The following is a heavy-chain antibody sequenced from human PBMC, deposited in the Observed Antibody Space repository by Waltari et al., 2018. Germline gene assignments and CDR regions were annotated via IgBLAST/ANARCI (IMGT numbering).Heavy chain of an antibody. D-gene: IGHD6-13*01. CDR2: ISYDGSNK. CDR1: GFTFSSYA. J-gene: IGHJ4*02. CDR3: SAPSSWYYYFDY. Sequence: QVQLVESGGGVVQPGRSLGLSCAASGFTFSSYAMPWVRQAPGKGLEWVAVISYDGSNKYYADSVKGRFTISRDNSKNTLYLQMNSLRAEDTAVYYCSAPSSWYYYFDYWGQGTLVTVSS. V-gene: IGHV3-30-3*01.